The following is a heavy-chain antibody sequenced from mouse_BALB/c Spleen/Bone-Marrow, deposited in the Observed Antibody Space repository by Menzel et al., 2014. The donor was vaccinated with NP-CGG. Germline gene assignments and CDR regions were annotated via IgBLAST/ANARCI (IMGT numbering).Heavy chain of an antibody. D-gene: IGHD1-2*01. Sequence: VQLKHSGGGLVQPGGSRKLSCAASGFTFSSFGVHWVRQAPEKGLEWVAYISGGSSTIYYADTVKGRFTISRDNPKNTLFLQMTSLRSEDTAMYYCARGVYGYVKYAMDYWGQGTSVTVSS. V-gene: IGHV5-17*02. CDR2: ISGGSSTI. CDR3: ARGVYGYVKYAMDY. CDR1: GFTFSSFG. J-gene: IGHJ4*01.